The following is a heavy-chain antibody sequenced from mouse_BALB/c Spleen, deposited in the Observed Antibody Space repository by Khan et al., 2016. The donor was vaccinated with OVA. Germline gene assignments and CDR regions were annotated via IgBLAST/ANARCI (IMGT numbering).Heavy chain of an antibody. CDR2: INPSNGRT. D-gene: IGHD1-3*01. CDR1: GYTLISYW. Sequence: VQLKQSGAELVNPGASVNLSCKASGYTLISYWMHWVKQRPGQGLEWIGEINPSNGRTNYNEKFKSKATLTVDKSSSTAYMQLSSPTSEDSAVYYCARRLINFDYWGQGTTLTVSS. J-gene: IGHJ2*01. V-gene: IGHV1S81*02. CDR3: ARRLINFDY.